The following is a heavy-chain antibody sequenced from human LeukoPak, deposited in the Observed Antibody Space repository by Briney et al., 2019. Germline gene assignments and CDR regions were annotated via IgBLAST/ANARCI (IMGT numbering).Heavy chain of an antibody. CDR3: AKEGSGGRPPNDY. Sequence: GGSLRLSCAVSGFTFSNAWMSWVRQAPGKGLEWVGRIKRKTEGETTDYAAPVKGRFTISRDDSKNTLYLQMNSLKTEDTAVYYCAKEGSGGRPPNDYWGQGTLVTVSS. J-gene: IGHJ4*02. D-gene: IGHD4-23*01. CDR1: GFTFSNAW. V-gene: IGHV3-15*01. CDR2: IKRKTEGETT.